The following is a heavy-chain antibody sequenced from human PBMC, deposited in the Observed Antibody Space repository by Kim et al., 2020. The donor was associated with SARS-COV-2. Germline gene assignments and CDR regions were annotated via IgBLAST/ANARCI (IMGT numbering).Heavy chain of an antibody. CDR3: AKDDMVQGVMGY. J-gene: IGHJ4*02. V-gene: IGHV3-23*01. CDR1: GFTFSSSA. CDR2: ISGSGGST. D-gene: IGHD3-10*01. Sequence: GGSLRLSCAASGFTFSSSAMSWVRQAPGKGLEWVSAISGSGGSTYYADTVTGRFTISRDNSKNTLYLQMNSLRAEDTDVYYCAKDDMVQGVMGYWGQGTLVTVSS.